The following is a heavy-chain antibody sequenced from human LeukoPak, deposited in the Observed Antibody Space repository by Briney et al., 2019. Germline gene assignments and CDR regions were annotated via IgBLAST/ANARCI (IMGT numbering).Heavy chain of an antibody. CDR3: ARVPRVYPFGGVIVRDY. V-gene: IGHV4-34*01. CDR1: GGSFSGYY. J-gene: IGHJ4*02. D-gene: IGHD3-16*02. Sequence: SETLSLTCAVYGGSFSGYYWSWIRQPPGKGLEWIGEINHSGSTNYNPSLKSRVTISVDTSKNQFSLKLSPVTAADTAVYYCARVPRVYPFGGVIVRDYWGQGTLVTVSS. CDR2: INHSGST.